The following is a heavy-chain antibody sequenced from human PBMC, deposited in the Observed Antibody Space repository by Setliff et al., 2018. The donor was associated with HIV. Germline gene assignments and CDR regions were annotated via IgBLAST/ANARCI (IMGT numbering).Heavy chain of an antibody. CDR2: INTDNGIT. J-gene: IGHJ6*03. Sequence: ASVKVSCKASGYTFIDYYIHWVRQAPGRGLEWMGWINTDNGITEYAENFQGRVAMTRDTSMSTAYMELNRLTFDDTAVYYCARERTTLTPHGLGYMDVWGKGTTVTVSS. V-gene: IGHV1-2*02. D-gene: IGHD4-4*01. CDR1: GYTFIDYY. CDR3: ARERTTLTPHGLGYMDV.